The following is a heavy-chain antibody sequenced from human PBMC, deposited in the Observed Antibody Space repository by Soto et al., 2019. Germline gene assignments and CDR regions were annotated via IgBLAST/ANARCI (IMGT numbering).Heavy chain of an antibody. CDR1: GGSFSGYY. V-gene: IGHV4-34*01. Sequence: QVQLQQWGAGLLKPSETLSLTCAVYGGSFSGYYWSWIRQPPGKGLEWIGEINHSGSTNYNPSLKGRVTISVDTSKNQFSLKLSSVTAADTAVYYCARGHRSGGSSWATDYWGQGTLVTVSS. J-gene: IGHJ4*02. D-gene: IGHD6-13*01. CDR3: ARGHRSGGSSWATDY. CDR2: INHSGST.